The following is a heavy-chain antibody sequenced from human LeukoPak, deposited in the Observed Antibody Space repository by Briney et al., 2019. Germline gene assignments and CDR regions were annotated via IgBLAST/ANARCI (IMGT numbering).Heavy chain of an antibody. CDR1: GYTFTSYG. CDR2: ISAYNGNT. D-gene: IGHD3-22*01. J-gene: IGHJ4*02. Sequence: ASVKVSCKASGYTFTSYGISWVRQAPGQGLEWMGWISAYNGNTNYAQKLQGRVTMTTDTSTSTAYMELRRLRSDDTAVYYCARDVKQYYYDSSGYLQPHDYWGQGTLVTVSS. V-gene: IGHV1-18*01. CDR3: ARDVKQYYYDSSGYLQPHDY.